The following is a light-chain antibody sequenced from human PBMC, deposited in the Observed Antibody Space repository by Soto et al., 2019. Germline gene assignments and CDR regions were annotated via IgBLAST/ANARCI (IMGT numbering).Light chain of an antibody. CDR1: QGISSL. CDR3: QQYYDWPIT. Sequence: EIVLTQSPATLSVSPGYRATLSCMASQGISSLLAWYQQKPGQAPRLLIYAASTRAAGIPARFSGSGSGTDFTLTISSLQSEDFAVYYCQQYYDWPITFGQGTRLEIK. CDR2: AAS. J-gene: IGKJ5*01. V-gene: IGKV3-15*01.